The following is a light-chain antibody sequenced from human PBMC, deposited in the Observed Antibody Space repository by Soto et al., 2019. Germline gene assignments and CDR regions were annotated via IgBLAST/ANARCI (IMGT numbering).Light chain of an antibody. CDR1: SSNIGAGLD. J-gene: IGLJ1*01. CDR3: QSFDNSLSVYV. CDR2: GNS. V-gene: IGLV1-40*01. Sequence: QSVLTQPPSVSGAPGQRVTISCTGSSSNIGAGLDVHWCQQLPGTAPKLLIYGNSNRPSGVPDRFSGSKSGTSASLAISGLQADDEADYYCQSFDNSLSVYVFGSGTKLTVL.